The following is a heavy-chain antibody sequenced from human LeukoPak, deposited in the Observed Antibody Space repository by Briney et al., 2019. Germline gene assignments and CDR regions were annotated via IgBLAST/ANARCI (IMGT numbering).Heavy chain of an antibody. V-gene: IGHV3-23*01. CDR1: GFTFSSYA. J-gene: IGHJ5*02. CDR2: ISGSGGST. D-gene: IGHD3-3*01. Sequence: GGSLRLSCAASGFTFSSYAMSWVRQAPGKGLEWVSAISGSGGSTYYADSVKGRFTISRDNSKNTLLLQMNSLRAEDTAGYYCAKDPRGRITIFGVVPNWFDPWGQGTLVTVSS. CDR3: AKDPRGRITIFGVVPNWFDP.